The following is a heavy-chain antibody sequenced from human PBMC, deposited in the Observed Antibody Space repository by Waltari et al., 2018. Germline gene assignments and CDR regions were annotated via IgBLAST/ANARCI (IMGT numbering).Heavy chain of an antibody. CDR3: AKRWAIYYFEY. CDR2: ITESGDT. CDR1: GLADKNFA. V-gene: IGHV3-23*04. Sequence: EVQLVESGGGLVQPGGSVRPYCAAAGLADKNFAISWGRQASGKGLEWVSTITESGDTFYADSVKGRFATSRDNYKNTLSLQMNSLRAEDTAVYYCAKRWAIYYFEYWGQGNLVTVSS. D-gene: IGHD3-9*01. J-gene: IGHJ4*02.